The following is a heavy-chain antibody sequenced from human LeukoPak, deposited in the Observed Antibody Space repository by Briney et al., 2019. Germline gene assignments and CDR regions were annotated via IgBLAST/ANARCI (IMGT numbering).Heavy chain of an antibody. CDR1: GFTFSSYG. J-gene: IGHJ5*02. CDR3: AKHRSSGSSLIGWFDP. Sequence: GGSLRLSRAASGFTFSSYGMHWVRQAPGKGLEWVAVISYDGSNKYYADSVKGRFTISRDNSKNTLYLQMNSLRAEDTAVYYCAKHRSSGSSLIGWFDPWGQGTLVTVSS. D-gene: IGHD3-10*01. V-gene: IGHV3-30*18. CDR2: ISYDGSNK.